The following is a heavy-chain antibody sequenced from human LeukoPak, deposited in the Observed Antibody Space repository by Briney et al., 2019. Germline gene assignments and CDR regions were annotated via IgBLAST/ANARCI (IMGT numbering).Heavy chain of an antibody. CDR3: ARGVNPTSFFDY. Sequence: SETLSLTCAVYGGSFSGYYWSWIRQPPGKGLEWIGEINHSGSTNYNPSLKSRVTISVDTSKNQFSLKLSSVTAADTAVYYCARGVNPTSFFDYWGQGTLVTVSS. V-gene: IGHV4-34*01. J-gene: IGHJ4*02. CDR2: INHSGST. D-gene: IGHD1-14*01. CDR1: GGSFSGYY.